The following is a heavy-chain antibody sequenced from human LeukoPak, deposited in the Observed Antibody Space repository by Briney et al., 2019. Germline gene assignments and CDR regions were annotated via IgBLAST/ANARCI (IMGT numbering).Heavy chain of an antibody. D-gene: IGHD5-18*01. Sequence: SETLSLTCDVSGGSISSGGYSWSWIRQPPGKGLEWIGYIYHSGSTYYNPSLKSRVTISVDKSKNQFSLKLSSVTAADTAVYYRARGYGQLWFFDYWGQGTLVTVSS. CDR3: ARGYGQLWFFDY. CDR2: IYHSGST. V-gene: IGHV4-30-2*01. J-gene: IGHJ4*02. CDR1: GGSISSGGYS.